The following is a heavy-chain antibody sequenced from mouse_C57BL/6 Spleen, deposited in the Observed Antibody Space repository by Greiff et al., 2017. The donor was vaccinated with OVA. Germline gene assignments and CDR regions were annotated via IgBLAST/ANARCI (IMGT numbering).Heavy chain of an antibody. D-gene: IGHD4-1*01. CDR3: ARAELTGTCIDY. CDR2: ISSGGSYT. V-gene: IGHV5-6*01. J-gene: IGHJ2*01. CDR1: GFTFSSYG. Sequence: DVHLVESGGDLVKPGGSLKLSCAASGFTFSSYGMSWVRQTPDKRLEWVATISSGGSYTYYPDSVKGRFTISRDNAKNTLYLQMSSLKSEDTAMYYCARAELTGTCIDYWGQGTTLTVSS.